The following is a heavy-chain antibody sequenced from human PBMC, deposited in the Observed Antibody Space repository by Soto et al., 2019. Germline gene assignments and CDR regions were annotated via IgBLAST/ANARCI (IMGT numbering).Heavy chain of an antibody. D-gene: IGHD6-6*01. CDR1: GGSISSSSYY. CDR3: AXHNNSIAARSYYYGMDV. V-gene: IGHV4-39*01. Sequence: SETLSLTCTVSGGSISSSSYYWGWIRQPPGKGLEWIGSIYYSGSTYYNPSLKSRVTISVDTSKNQFSLKLSSVTAADTAVYYCAXHNNSIAARSYYYGMDVWGQGTTVTVSS. J-gene: IGHJ6*02. CDR2: IYYSGST.